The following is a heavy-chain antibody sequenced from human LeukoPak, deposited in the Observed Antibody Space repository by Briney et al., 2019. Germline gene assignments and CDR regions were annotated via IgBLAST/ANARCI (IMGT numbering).Heavy chain of an antibody. CDR3: ARGATVTTYHYYYMDV. V-gene: IGHV1-2*02. CDR2: INPNSGGT. J-gene: IGHJ6*03. D-gene: IGHD4-11*01. Sequence: ASVKVSCKASGYTFTGYYIHWVRQAPGQGLEWMGWINPNSGGTNYAQKFQGRVTMTRDTSISTAYMELSRLRSDDTAVYYCARGATVTTYHYYYMDVWGKGTTVTASS. CDR1: GYTFTGYY.